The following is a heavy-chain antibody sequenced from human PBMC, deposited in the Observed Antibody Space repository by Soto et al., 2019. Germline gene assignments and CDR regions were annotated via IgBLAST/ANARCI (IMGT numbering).Heavy chain of an antibody. V-gene: IGHV3-30-3*01. CDR3: ARENLINSYFDY. Sequence: LRLSCAASGFNFRDYAMHWVRQAPGKGLEWVALISYDGTNEYYADSVKGRFTISRDNSKHTLYLQMNSLRAEDTAVYYCARENLINSYFDYWAQGTPVTVSS. CDR1: GFNFRDYA. CDR2: ISYDGTNE. J-gene: IGHJ4*02. D-gene: IGHD3-10*01.